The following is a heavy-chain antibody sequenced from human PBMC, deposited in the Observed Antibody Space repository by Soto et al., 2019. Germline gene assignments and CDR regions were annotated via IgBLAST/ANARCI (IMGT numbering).Heavy chain of an antibody. D-gene: IGHD6-6*01. CDR2: IYHSGST. CDR1: SGSISSSNW. Sequence: SETLSLTCAVSSGSISSSNWWSWVRQPPGKGLEWIGEIYHSGSTNYNPSLKSRVTISVDKSKNQFSLKLSSVTAADTAVYYCARVGSIAARRLHYYYYMDVWGKGTTVTVSS. J-gene: IGHJ6*03. V-gene: IGHV4-4*02. CDR3: ARVGSIAARRLHYYYYMDV.